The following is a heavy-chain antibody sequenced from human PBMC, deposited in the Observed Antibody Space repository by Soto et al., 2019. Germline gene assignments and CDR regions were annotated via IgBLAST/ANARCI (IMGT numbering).Heavy chain of an antibody. V-gene: IGHV1-58*01. CDR3: AAYGRYGGNTKSYYFDY. CDR1: GFTFTSSA. CDR2: IVVGSGNT. D-gene: IGHD2-15*01. Sequence: SGKVSCTASGFTFTSSAVPWVRQARGQRLEWIGWIVVGSGNTNYAQKFQERVTITRDMSTSTAYMELSSLRSEDTAVYYCAAYGRYGGNTKSYYFDYWGQGTLVTVSS. J-gene: IGHJ4*02.